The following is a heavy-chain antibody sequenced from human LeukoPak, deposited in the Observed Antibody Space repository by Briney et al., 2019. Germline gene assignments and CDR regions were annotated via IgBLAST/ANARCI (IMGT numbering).Heavy chain of an antibody. J-gene: IGHJ4*02. CDR3: AKDQIGWAPGYSSGALDY. D-gene: IGHD6-19*01. CDR1: GLTFSNAW. V-gene: IGHV3-30*18. Sequence: PGGSLRLSCAASGLTFSNAWMTWVRQAPGKGLEWVAVISHDGSNTYFADSVKGRFAISSDTSKNTLYLQMNTLRAEDTAVYYCAKDQIGWAPGYSSGALDYWGQGTLVTVSS. CDR2: ISHDGSNT.